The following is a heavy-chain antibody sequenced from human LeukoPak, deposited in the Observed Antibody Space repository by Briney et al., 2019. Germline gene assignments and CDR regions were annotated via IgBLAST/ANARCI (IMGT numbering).Heavy chain of an antibody. CDR1: GCFFTSYW. J-gene: IGHJ6*04. D-gene: IGHD3-10*01. CDR2: IDRSDSYT. V-gene: IGHV5-10-1*01. CDR3: ARHSIGFGDYYYYYYGMDV. Sequence: GGALQISCKGSGCFFTSYWISWGRQMPGKGLEGLGRIDRSDSYTNYSPSFQGHVTISADKSISTAYLQGSSLKASDTAMYYCARHSIGFGDYYYYYYGMDVWGKGTTVTVSS.